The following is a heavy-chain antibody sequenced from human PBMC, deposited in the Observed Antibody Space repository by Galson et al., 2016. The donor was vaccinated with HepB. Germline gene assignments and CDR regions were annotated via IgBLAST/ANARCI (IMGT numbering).Heavy chain of an antibody. D-gene: IGHD1-26*01. V-gene: IGHV1-8*01. Sequence: SCKASGYTFPSYDFNWVRQATGQGLEWMGWLNPNSGNTGIIQKFQGRLTMTRDTSISTAYMELSSLTSEDTAIYFCARTPRGVPSTDYWGQGTLVTVSS. CDR3: ARTPRGVPSTDY. J-gene: IGHJ4*02. CDR2: LNPNSGNT. CDR1: GYTFPSYD.